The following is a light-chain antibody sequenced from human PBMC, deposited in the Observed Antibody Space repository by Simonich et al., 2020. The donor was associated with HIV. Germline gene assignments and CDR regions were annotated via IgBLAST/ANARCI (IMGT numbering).Light chain of an antibody. CDR3: QQYGSSPLT. CDR2: GAS. CDR1: QSVRNNY. V-gene: IGKV3-20*01. Sequence: EIVLTQSPGTLSLSPGERATLSCRASQSVRNNYLTWYQQKPGQPPRLLIYGASSRATGIPDRVSGSGSGTDFILTISRLEPEDFAVYYCQQYGSSPLTFGGGTKVEIK. J-gene: IGKJ4*01.